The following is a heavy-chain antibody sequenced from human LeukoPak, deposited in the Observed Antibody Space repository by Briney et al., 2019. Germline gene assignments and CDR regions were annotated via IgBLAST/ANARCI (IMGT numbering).Heavy chain of an antibody. CDR1: GFTFSSYG. V-gene: IGHV3-33*01. Sequence: GRSLRLSCAASGFTFSSYGMHRVRQAPGKGLEWVAVIWYDGSNKYYADSVKGRFTISRDNSKNTLYLQMNSLRAEDTAVYYCARDARYSYGYVDYWGQGTLVTVSS. CDR3: ARDARYSYGYVDY. CDR2: IWYDGSNK. D-gene: IGHD5-18*01. J-gene: IGHJ4*02.